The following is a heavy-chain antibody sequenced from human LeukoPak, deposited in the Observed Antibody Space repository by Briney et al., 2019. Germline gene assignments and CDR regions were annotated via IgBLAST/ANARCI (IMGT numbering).Heavy chain of an antibody. D-gene: IGHD4-17*01. CDR1: GYSFTNYW. Sequence: GESLKISCKGSGYSFTNYWIGWVRQMPGKGLEWMGIIHPGDSDIKYSPSFQGQVTISADKSINTAYLQWSSLKASEIAMYYCARQEATVPGYLDYWGQGTLVTVSS. CDR3: ARQEATVPGYLDY. J-gene: IGHJ4*02. CDR2: IHPGDSDI. V-gene: IGHV5-51*01.